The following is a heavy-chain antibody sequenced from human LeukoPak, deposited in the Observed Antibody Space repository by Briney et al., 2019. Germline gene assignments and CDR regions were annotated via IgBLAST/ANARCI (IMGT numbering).Heavy chain of an antibody. CDR1: GFTFSNYW. Sequence: GGSLRLSCAASGFTFSNYWMTWVRQAPGKGLEWVANLNQGGSETYYVDSVKGRFTISRDNAKNPLYLQMNSLRAEDTAVYYCARPTVTTGVDAFDFWGQGTMVTVSS. CDR2: LNQGGSET. V-gene: IGHV3-7*01. CDR3: ARPTVTTGVDAFDF. J-gene: IGHJ3*01. D-gene: IGHD4-17*01.